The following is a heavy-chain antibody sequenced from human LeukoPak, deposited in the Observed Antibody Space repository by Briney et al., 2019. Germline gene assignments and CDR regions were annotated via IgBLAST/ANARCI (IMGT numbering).Heavy chain of an antibody. V-gene: IGHV1-18*01. CDR1: GYTFTNYG. Sequence: ASVKVSCKASGYTFTNYGISWVRQAPGQGLEWMGWISANNGNRNYALKLQDRASMTTDTSTSTAYMELRSLRSNDTAVYYCARQGYGGHSRGAADYWGQGTLVTVSS. D-gene: IGHD4-23*01. CDR3: ARQGYGGHSRGAADY. J-gene: IGHJ4*02. CDR2: ISANNGNR.